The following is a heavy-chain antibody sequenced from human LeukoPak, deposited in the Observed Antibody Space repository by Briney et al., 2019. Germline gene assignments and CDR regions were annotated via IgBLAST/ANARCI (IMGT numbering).Heavy chain of an antibody. J-gene: IGHJ4*02. Sequence: EASVKVSCKASGYTFTSYGISWVRQAPGQGLEWMGWISAYNGNTNYAQKLQGRVTMTTDTSTSTAYMELRSLRSDDTAVYYRARDQPDLDETGTRKDYWGQGTLVTVSS. D-gene: IGHD1-7*01. CDR3: ARDQPDLDETGTRKDY. V-gene: IGHV1-18*01. CDR1: GYTFTSYG. CDR2: ISAYNGNT.